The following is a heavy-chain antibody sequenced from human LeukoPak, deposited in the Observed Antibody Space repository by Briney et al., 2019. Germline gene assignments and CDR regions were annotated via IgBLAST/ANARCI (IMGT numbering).Heavy chain of an antibody. J-gene: IGHJ4*02. D-gene: IGHD6-19*01. CDR2: IYAGGDT. CDR1: GFSVSSNF. CDR3: ARSGSGWFDY. V-gene: IGHV3-53*01. Sequence: GGSLRLSCAASGFSVSSNFMSWVRQAPGKGLEWVSVIYAGGDTYYADSVKDRFTISRDNFKNTVYLQMNSLRAEDTGMYYCARSGSGWFDYWGQGTLVTVS.